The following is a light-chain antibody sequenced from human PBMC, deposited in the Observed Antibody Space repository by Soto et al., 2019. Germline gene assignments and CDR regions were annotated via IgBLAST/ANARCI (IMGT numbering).Light chain of an antibody. V-gene: IGLV2-14*01. J-gene: IGLJ1*01. Sequence: QSALTQPASVSGSPGQSITISCTGTSSDVGGYNYVSWYQQQPGKAPKFMIYDVSNRPSGVSNRFSGSKSGNTASLTISGLQAEGEADYYCCSYPTSNTRQIVFGTGTKLTVL. CDR1: SSDVGGYNY. CDR3: CSYPTSNTRQIV. CDR2: DVS.